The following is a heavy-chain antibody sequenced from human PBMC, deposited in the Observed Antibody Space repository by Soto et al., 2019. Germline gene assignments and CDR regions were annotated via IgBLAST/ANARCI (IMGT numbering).Heavy chain of an antibody. CDR2: ISYGGGTT. J-gene: IGHJ4*02. V-gene: IGHV3-23*01. D-gene: IGHD3-22*01. CDR1: GFTFSTYA. Sequence: GWSLRLSCAASGFTFSTYAMAWVRQAPGKGLEWVSAISYGGGTTYYADSVKGRFTISRDNSKNTLYLQMNSLRAEDTAVYYCAKNPGYYYDSTGYHFDYWGQGTLVTVSS. CDR3: AKNPGYYYDSTGYHFDY.